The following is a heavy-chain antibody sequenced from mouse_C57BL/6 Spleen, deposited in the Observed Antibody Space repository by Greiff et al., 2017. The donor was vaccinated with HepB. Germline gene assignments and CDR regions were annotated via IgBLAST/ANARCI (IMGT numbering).Heavy chain of an antibody. V-gene: IGHV1-55*01. D-gene: IGHD1-1*01. CDR3: ARWGDGRALFAY. J-gene: IGHJ3*01. Sequence: QVQLQQPGAELVKPGASVKMSCKASGYTFTSYWITWVKQRPGQGLEWIGDIYPGSGSTNYNEKFKSKATLTVDTSSSTAYMQLSSLTSEDSAVYYCARWGDGRALFAYWGQGTLVTVSA. CDR1: GYTFTSYW. CDR2: IYPGSGST.